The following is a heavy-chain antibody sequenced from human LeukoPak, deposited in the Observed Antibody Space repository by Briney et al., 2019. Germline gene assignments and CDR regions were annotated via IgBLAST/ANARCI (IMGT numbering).Heavy chain of an antibody. V-gene: IGHV4-59*01. CDR2: IYYSGST. D-gene: IGHD6-13*01. J-gene: IGHJ4*02. CDR3: ARVDSSSWYYFDY. CDR1: GGSISSYY. Sequence: PSETLSLTCTVSGGSISSYYWSWIRQPPVKGLEWIGYIYYSGSTNYNPSLKSRVTISVDTSKNQFSLKLSSVTAADTAVYYCARVDSSSWYYFDYWGQGTLVTVSS.